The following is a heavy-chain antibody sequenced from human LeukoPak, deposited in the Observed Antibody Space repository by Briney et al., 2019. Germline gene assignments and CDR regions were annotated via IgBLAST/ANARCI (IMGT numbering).Heavy chain of an antibody. CDR3: ARRHSSSWSTFDY. D-gene: IGHD6-13*01. CDR2: IYYSGNT. V-gene: IGHV4-39*01. CDR1: GGSISSSSYY. J-gene: IGHJ4*02. Sequence: PSETLSLTCTVSGGSISSSSYYWGWIRQPPGKGLEWIGSIYYSGNTYYNPSLKSRVTISVDTSKNQFSLKLSSVTAADTAVYYCARRHSSSWSTFDYWGQGTLVTASS.